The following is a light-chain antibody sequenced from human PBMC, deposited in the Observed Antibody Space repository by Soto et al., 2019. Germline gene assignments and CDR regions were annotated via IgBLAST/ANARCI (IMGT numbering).Light chain of an antibody. CDR1: KLGDKY. Sequence: SYELTQPPSVSVSPGQTASITCSGDKLGDKYACWYQQKPGQSPVLVIYQDSKRPSGIPERFSGSSSGNTATLTISGTQAMVEADYYCKAWHSSTRVVFGGGTKLTV. CDR2: QDS. CDR3: KAWHSSTRVV. J-gene: IGLJ2*01. V-gene: IGLV3-1*01.